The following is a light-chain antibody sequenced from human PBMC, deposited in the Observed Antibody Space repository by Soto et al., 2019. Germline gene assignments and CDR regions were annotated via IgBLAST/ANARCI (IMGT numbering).Light chain of an antibody. CDR2: GTS. J-gene: IGKJ3*01. CDR1: QNINSRY. V-gene: IGKV3-20*01. CDR3: QQFGSSPGFT. Sequence: EIVLTQSPGTLSLSPGERATLSCRASQNINSRYLAWYQQKPGQAPRLLIYGTSSRATGIPERFSGSGSGTDFTLPISRLEPEDFAVYYCQQFGSSPGFTFGPGTKVDIK.